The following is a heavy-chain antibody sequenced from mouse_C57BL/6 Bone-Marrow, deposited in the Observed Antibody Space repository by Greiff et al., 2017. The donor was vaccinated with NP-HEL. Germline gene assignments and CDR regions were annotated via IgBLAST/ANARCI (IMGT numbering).Heavy chain of an antibody. D-gene: IGHD1-1*01. Sequence: EVKLMESGPGMVKPSQSLSLTCTVTGYSITSGYDWHWIRHFPGNKLEWMGYISYSGSTNYNPSLKSRISITHDTSKNHFFLKLNSVTTEDTATYYCARDYYGSSYWYFDVWGTGTTVTASS. CDR2: ISYSGST. V-gene: IGHV3-1*01. J-gene: IGHJ1*03. CDR1: GYSITSGYD. CDR3: ARDYYGSSYWYFDV.